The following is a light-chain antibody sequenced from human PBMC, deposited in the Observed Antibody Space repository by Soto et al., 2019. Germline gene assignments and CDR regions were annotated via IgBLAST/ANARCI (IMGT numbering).Light chain of an antibody. Sequence: EIVLTQSPGTLSLSPGERATLSCRASQSVSSNKLAWYQQKPGQAPRLLIYGASGRATGIPDRFSGSGSGTDITLTISRLEPEDFAVYYCQVFDGSLWTFGQGTKVEIK. CDR3: QVFDGSLWT. J-gene: IGKJ1*01. CDR2: GAS. V-gene: IGKV3-20*01. CDR1: QSVSSNK.